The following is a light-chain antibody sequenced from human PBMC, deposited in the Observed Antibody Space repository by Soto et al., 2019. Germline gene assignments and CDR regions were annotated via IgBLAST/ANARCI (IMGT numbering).Light chain of an antibody. Sequence: EIVLTQSPDTLSLSPGERATLSCRASQSLRSSYLAWYQQKPGQAPRLLIYDASSRATGIPDRFSGSGSETDFTLTSSRLEPDDSAVYSCHQYGASPLTFGGGTKVEI. CDR2: DAS. J-gene: IGKJ4*01. CDR3: HQYGASPLT. CDR1: QSLRSSY. V-gene: IGKV3-20*01.